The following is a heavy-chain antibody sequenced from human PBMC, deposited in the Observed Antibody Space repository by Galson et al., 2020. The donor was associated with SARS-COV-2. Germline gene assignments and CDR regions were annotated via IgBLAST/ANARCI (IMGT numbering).Heavy chain of an antibody. CDR2: IYHSGYI. CDR1: GGSISSSDW. V-gene: IGHV4-4*02. J-gene: IGHJ6*03. D-gene: IGHD2-21*02. Sequence: SQTLSLTCAVSGGSISSSDWWGWVRQPPGKGLEWIGEIYHSGYINYSPSLKSRVTMSVDTSKNQFSLKLSSVTAADTALYYCSRIIVTAYYFSYMDVWG. CDR3: SRIIVTAYYFSYMDV.